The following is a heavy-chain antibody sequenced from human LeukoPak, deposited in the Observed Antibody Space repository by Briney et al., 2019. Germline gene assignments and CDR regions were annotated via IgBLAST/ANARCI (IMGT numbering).Heavy chain of an antibody. CDR1: GFTFSSFA. V-gene: IGHV3-48*04. Sequence: GVLRLSCTASGFTFSSFAMSWVRQAPGKGLEWVSYISSSGSTIYYADSVKGRFTISRDNAKNSLYLQMNSLRAEDTAVYYCARAHEAGTSYWGQGTLVTVSS. J-gene: IGHJ4*02. D-gene: IGHD6-19*01. CDR2: ISSSGSTI. CDR3: ARAHEAGTSY.